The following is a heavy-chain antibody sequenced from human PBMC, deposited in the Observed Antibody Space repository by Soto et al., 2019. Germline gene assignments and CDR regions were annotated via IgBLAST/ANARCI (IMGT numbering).Heavy chain of an antibody. CDR2: IWYDGSNK. CDR1: GFTFSSYG. CDR3: ARDLGLYCGGDCSPDY. V-gene: IGHV3-33*01. Sequence: QVQLVESGGGVVQPGRSLRLSCAASGFTFSSYGMHWVRQAPGKGLEGVAVIWYDGSNKYYADSVKGRFTISRDNSKNTLYLQMNSLRAADTAVYYCARDLGLYCGGDCSPDYWGQGTPVTVSS. D-gene: IGHD2-21*02. J-gene: IGHJ4*02.